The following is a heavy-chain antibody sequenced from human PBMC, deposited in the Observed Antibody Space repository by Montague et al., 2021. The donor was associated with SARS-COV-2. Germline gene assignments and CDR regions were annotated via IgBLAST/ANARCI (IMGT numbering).Heavy chain of an antibody. CDR2: IYYSGST. V-gene: IGHV4-39*07. D-gene: IGHD3-16*02. CDR3: ARALIMITFGGVIAHWFDP. Sequence: SETLSLTCTVSGGSISSSSYYWGWIRQPPGKGLEWIGSIYYSGSTYYNPSLKSRVTISVNTSKNQFSLKLSSVTAADTAVYYCARALIMITFGGVIAHWFDPW. J-gene: IGHJ5*02. CDR1: GGSISSSSYY.